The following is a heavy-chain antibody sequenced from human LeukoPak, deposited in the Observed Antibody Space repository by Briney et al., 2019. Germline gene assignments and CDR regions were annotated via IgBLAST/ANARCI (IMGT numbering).Heavy chain of an antibody. J-gene: IGHJ4*02. CDR1: GGSFSGYY. D-gene: IGHD2-15*01. CDR2: INHSGST. CDR3: ARGAAYYYNFDY. Sequence: SETLSLTCAVYGGSFSGYYWSWIRQPPGKGLEWIGEINHSGSTNYNPSLKSRVTISVDTSKNQFSLKLSSVTAADTAVYYCARGAAYYYNFDYWGQGTPVTVSS. V-gene: IGHV4-34*01.